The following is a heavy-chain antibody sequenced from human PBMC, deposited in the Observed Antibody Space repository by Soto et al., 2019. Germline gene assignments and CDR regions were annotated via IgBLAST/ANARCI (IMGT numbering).Heavy chain of an antibody. J-gene: IGHJ4*02. CDR1: GFTFDDYT. CDR2: ISWDGGST. V-gene: IGHV3-43*01. D-gene: IGHD1-26*01. Sequence: GGSLRLSCAASGFTFDDYTMHWVRQAPGKGLEWVSLISWDGGSTYYADSVKGRFTISRDNSKNSLYLQMNSLRTEDTALYYCAKDRGSGSYGSYYFDYWGQGTLVTVSS. CDR3: AKDRGSGSYGSYYFDY.